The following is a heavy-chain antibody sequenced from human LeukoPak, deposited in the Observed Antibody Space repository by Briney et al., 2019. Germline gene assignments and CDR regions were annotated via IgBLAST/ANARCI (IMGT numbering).Heavy chain of an antibody. J-gene: IGHJ1*01. CDR3: ARDASGYPTEYFQH. CDR1: GYTFTGYY. V-gene: IGHV1-2*02. CDR2: INPNSGGT. D-gene: IGHD3-22*01. Sequence: ASVKVSCKASGYTFTGYYMHWVRQAPGQGLEWMGWINPNSGGTNYAQKFQGRVTMTRDTSISTAYMELSRLRSDDTVVYYCARDASGYPTEYFQHWGQGTLVTVSS.